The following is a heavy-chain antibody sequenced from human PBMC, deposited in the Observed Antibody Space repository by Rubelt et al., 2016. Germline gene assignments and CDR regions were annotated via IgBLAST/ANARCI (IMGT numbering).Heavy chain of an antibody. D-gene: IGHD5-12*01. CDR3: ARGNSGYDYGLDY. Sequence: QVQLVQSGAEVKKPGASVKVSCKASGYTFTGYYMHWVRQAPGQGLEWMGWINPNSSGTNYAQKCQGRVTMTRDTSVSTAYMELSRLTADDTAVYYCARGNSGYDYGLDYWGQGTLVTVSS. CDR1: GYTFTGYY. V-gene: IGHV1-2*02. J-gene: IGHJ4*02. CDR2: INPNSSGT.